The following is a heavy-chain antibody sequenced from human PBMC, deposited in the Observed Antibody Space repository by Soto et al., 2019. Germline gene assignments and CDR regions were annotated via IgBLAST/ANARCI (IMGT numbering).Heavy chain of an antibody. CDR2: IIPIFGTA. D-gene: IGHD4-17*01. Sequence: QVQLVQSGAEVKKPGSSVKVSCKASGGTFSSYAISWVRQAPGQGLEWMGGIIPIFGTANHAQKFQGRVTITADESTSTAYMELSSLRSEDTAVYYCARTQRMYYGDFNWFDPWGQGTLVTVSS. CDR1: GGTFSSYA. V-gene: IGHV1-69*01. CDR3: ARTQRMYYGDFNWFDP. J-gene: IGHJ5*02.